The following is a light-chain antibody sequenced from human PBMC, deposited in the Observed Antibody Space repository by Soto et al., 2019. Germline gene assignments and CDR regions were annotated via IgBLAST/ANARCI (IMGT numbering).Light chain of an antibody. CDR2: KAS. J-gene: IGKJ1*01. Sequence: IQLTQSPSSLSASVGETVTITCRASQSISSWLAWYQQKPGKAPKLLIYKASTLKSGVPSRFSGSGSGTEFTLTISSLQPDDFATYYCQHYNSYSEAFGQGTKVDIK. CDR3: QHYNSYSEA. V-gene: IGKV1-5*03. CDR1: QSISSW.